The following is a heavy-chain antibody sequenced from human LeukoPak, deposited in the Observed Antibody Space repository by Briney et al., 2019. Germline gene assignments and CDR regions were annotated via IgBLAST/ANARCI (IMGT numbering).Heavy chain of an antibody. J-gene: IGHJ4*02. CDR1: GGSVSSGSYY. CDR3: ARDGRFPPEVLPRYFDY. Sequence: SETLSLTCTVSGGSVSSGSYYWGWIRQPPGKGLEWIGNIYYSGSTYYNPSLKSRVTISVETSKHQFSLKLRSVTAADTAVYYCARDGRFPPEVLPRYFDYWGQGTLVTVSS. D-gene: IGHD1-26*01. CDR2: IYYSGST. V-gene: IGHV4-39*07.